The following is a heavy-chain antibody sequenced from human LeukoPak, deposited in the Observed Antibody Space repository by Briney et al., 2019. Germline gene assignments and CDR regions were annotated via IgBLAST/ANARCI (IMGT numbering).Heavy chain of an antibody. Sequence: GSLRLSCAASGFTFSTYSMTWVRQAPGKGLEWVSSISSGSSYIYYADSVKGRFTISRDNAKNSLYLQMNSLRAEDTSIYYCARENYYDGSGYSRDFDYWGQGTLVTVSS. V-gene: IGHV3-21*01. CDR2: ISSGSSYI. CDR3: ARENYYDGSGYSRDFDY. D-gene: IGHD3-22*01. J-gene: IGHJ4*02. CDR1: GFTFSTYS.